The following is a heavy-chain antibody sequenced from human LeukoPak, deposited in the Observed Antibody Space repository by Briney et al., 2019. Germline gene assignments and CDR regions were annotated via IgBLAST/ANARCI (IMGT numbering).Heavy chain of an antibody. D-gene: IGHD2-2*02. V-gene: IGHV4-34*01. J-gene: IGHJ3*01. CDR2: INHSGST. CDR3: ARVDCSSTSCYKPDAFDL. CDR1: GGSFSGYY. Sequence: SETLSLTCAVYGGSFSGYYWSWIRQPPGKGLEWIGEINHSGSTNYNPSLKSRVTISVDTSKNQFSLKLSSVTAADTAVYYCARVDCSSTSCYKPDAFDLWGQGTMVTVSS.